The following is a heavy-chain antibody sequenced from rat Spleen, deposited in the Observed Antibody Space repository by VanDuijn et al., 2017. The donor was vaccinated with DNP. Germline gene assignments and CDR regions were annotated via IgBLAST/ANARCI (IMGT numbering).Heavy chain of an antibody. D-gene: IGHD4-3*01. CDR3: ARWGGPRYFYY. Sequence: QVQMQQSGAELTKPGSYVKISCKASGYTFSSSYIGWIKQTTGQGLDYIGYINMGSGGTNYNEKFKGKATLTVDKSSSTVFMQLSSRTPDDSAVYCCARWGGPRYFYYWGQGVMFTVSS. J-gene: IGHJ2*01. CDR1: GYTFSSSY. V-gene: IGHV1-43*01. CDR2: INMGSGGT.